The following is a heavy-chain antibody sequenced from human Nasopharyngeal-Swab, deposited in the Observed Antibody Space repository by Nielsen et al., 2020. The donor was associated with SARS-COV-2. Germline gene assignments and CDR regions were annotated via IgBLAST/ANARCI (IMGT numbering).Heavy chain of an antibody. Sequence: WIRQPTGKGLEWIGSIYYSGSTYYNPSLKSRVTISVDTSKNQFSLKLSSVTAADAAVYYCAKSPPRGWGYYYYMDVWGKGTTVTVSS. J-gene: IGHJ6*03. V-gene: IGHV4-39*01. CDR2: IYYSGST. D-gene: IGHD6-19*01. CDR3: AKSPPRGWGYYYYMDV.